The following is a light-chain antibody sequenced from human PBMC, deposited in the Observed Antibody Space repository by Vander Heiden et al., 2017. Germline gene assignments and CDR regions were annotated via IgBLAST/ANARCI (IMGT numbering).Light chain of an antibody. Sequence: QSALTQPASVSGSPGQSITISCSGTSSDIGGYNYVSWYQQHPGKAPKLMIYDVSNRPSGVSNRFSGSKSGNTASLTISGLQAEDEADYDCSSYTSSSTGVFGGGTKLTVI. CDR1: SSDIGGYNY. CDR3: SSYTSSSTGV. V-gene: IGLV2-14*01. CDR2: DVS. J-gene: IGLJ3*02.